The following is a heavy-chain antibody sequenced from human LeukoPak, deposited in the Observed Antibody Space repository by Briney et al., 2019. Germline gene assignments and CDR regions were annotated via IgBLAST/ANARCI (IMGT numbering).Heavy chain of an antibody. CDR3: ARVIEAATLADY. CDR2: ISSSGSTI. V-gene: IGHV3-48*03. D-gene: IGHD2-15*01. Sequence: PGGYLRLYCAASGFTFSSYEMNWVRQAPGKGLEWVSYISSSGSTIYYADSVRGRFTISRDNAKNSLYLQMNSLRAEDTAVYYCARVIEAATLADYWGQGTLVTVSS. J-gene: IGHJ4*02. CDR1: GFTFSSYE.